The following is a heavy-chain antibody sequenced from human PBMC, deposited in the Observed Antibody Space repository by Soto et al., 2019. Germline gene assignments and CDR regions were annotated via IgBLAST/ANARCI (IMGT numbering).Heavy chain of an antibody. V-gene: IGHV4-30-2*01. D-gene: IGHD3-3*01. J-gene: IGHJ6*01. CDR1: GGSINTFDFS. CDR3: AREMTIGGVAPWGGVDV. Sequence: SETLSLTCAVSGGSINTFDFSWSWIRQPPGRGLEWIESIYQSGRTYYIPSLKSRVTMSLEKSKNQFSLKINSVVAADTAIYYCAREMTIGGVAPWGGVDVWGQGTTVTVS. CDR2: IYQSGRT.